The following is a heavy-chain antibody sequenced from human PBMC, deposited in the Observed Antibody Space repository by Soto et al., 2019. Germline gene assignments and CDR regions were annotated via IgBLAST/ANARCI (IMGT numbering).Heavy chain of an antibody. CDR2: ISYDGSNK. Sequence: PGGSLRLSCAASVFTFSSYGMHWVRQAPGKGLEWVAVISYDGSNKYYADSVKGRFTISRDNSKNTLYLQMNSLSAEDTAVYYCAKDRDGPFLLRLGELSPFDPWGQGTLVTVSS. J-gene: IGHJ5*02. V-gene: IGHV3-30*18. CDR1: VFTFSSYG. CDR3: AKDRDGPFLLRLGELSPFDP. D-gene: IGHD3-16*02.